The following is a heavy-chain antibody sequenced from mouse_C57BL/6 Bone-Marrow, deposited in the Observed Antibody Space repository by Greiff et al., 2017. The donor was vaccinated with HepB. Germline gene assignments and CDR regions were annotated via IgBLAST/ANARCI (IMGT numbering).Heavy chain of an antibody. CDR2: IYPGSGST. D-gene: IGHD4-1*01. V-gene: IGHV1-55*01. CDR1: GYTFTSYW. CDR3: ARRINWGGYFDV. J-gene: IGHJ1*03. Sequence: QVQLQQSGAELVKPGASVKMSCKASGYTFTSYWITWVKQRPGQGLEWIGDIYPGSGSTNYNEKFKSKATLTVDTSSSTAYMQLSSLTSEDSAVYYCARRINWGGYFDVWGTGTTVTVSS.